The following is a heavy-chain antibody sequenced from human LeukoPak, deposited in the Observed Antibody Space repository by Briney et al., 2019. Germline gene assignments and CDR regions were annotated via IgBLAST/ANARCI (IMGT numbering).Heavy chain of an antibody. D-gene: IGHD2-2*01. Sequence: SETLSLTCAVYGGSFSVYYWSWIRQPPGKGLEWIGEINHSGSTNYNPSLKSRVTISVDTSKNQFSLKLSSVTAADTAVYYCARAGGVPAAITDWGQGTLVTVSS. CDR1: GGSFSVYY. CDR3: ARAGGVPAAITD. V-gene: IGHV4-34*01. J-gene: IGHJ4*02. CDR2: INHSGST.